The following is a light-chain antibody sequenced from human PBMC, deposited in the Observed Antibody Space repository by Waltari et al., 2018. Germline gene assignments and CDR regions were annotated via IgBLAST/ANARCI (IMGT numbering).Light chain of an antibody. V-gene: IGLV2-23*02. CDR3: SSYAGSSKGV. Sequence: QSALPQPASVSGSPGQSITISCTGTSSAFGHYKRVSWYQQHPGKAPKLMIYAVSKRPSGVSDRFSGSKSGDMASLTISGLQPEDEAEYFCSSYAGSSKGVFGGGTKVTVL. CDR2: AVS. CDR1: SSAFGHYKR. J-gene: IGLJ2*01.